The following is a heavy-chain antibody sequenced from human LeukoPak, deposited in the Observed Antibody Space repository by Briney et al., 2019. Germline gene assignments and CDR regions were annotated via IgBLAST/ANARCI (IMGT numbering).Heavy chain of an antibody. V-gene: IGHV1-18*01. D-gene: IGHD3-22*01. Sequence: AASVKVPCKASGYTFTSYGISWVRQAPGQGLEWMGWISAYNGNTNYAQKLQGRVTMTTDTSTSTAYMELRSLRSDDTAVYYCAIENYYDSSGYYRWGQGTLVTVSS. J-gene: IGHJ5*02. CDR1: GYTFTSYG. CDR3: AIENYYDSSGYYR. CDR2: ISAYNGNT.